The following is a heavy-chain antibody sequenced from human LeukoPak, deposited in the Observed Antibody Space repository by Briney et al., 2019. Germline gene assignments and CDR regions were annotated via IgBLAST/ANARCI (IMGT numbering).Heavy chain of an antibody. V-gene: IGHV3-21*01. CDR1: GFSFSSTS. J-gene: IGHJ6*03. Sequence: PGGSLRLSCATSGFSFSSTSLNWVRQAPGKGLQYVSSIDTSSYTYYADSVKGRFTISRDNAKNSLYLQMNSLRAEDTAVYYCARAIRGDYYYYYMDVWGKGTTVTISS. D-gene: IGHD3-10*01. CDR2: IDTSSYT. CDR3: ARAIRGDYYYYYMDV.